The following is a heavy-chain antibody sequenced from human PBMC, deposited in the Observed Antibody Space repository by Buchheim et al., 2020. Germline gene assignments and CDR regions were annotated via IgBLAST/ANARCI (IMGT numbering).Heavy chain of an antibody. CDR3: ARGRKQTYYYDSRGSGLFDP. D-gene: IGHD3-22*01. J-gene: IGHJ5*02. CDR2: INHSGST. CDR1: GGSFSGYY. Sequence: QVQLQQWGAGLLKPSETLSLTCAVYGGSFSGYYWSWIRQPPGKGLEWIGEINHSGSTNYNPSLKRRVTISVDTSKNQFSLKLSSVTAADTAVYYCARGRKQTYYYDSRGSGLFDPWGQGTL. V-gene: IGHV4-34*01.